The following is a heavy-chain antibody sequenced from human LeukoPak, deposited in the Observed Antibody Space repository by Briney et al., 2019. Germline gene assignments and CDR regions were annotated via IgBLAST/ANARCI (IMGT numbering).Heavy chain of an antibody. CDR2: IKPDGSET. Sequence: GGSLRLSCAASGFTLSSYWMTWIRHAPGKGLEWVANIKPDGSETYYVGSVKGRFTISRDNAKNSLYLQMNSLRVEDAAMYYCARIVPGLGSRWDYFDYWGQGILVTVSS. J-gene: IGHJ4*02. CDR1: GFTLSSYW. CDR3: ARIVPGLGSRWDYFDY. V-gene: IGHV3-7*01. D-gene: IGHD6-13*01.